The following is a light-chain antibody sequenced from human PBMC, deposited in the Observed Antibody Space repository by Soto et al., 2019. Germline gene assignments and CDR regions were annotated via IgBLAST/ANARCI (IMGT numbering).Light chain of an antibody. Sequence: DIVMTQSPDSLAVSLGERATINCKSSRSVLYSSNNKNYLVWYQQKSGQPPKLLISWASIRESGVPDRFSGSGSGTDFTLTISSLQSEDFAVYYCQQYNSYSGTFGQGTKVDIK. CDR2: WAS. J-gene: IGKJ1*01. CDR1: RSVLYSSNNKNY. V-gene: IGKV4-1*01. CDR3: QQYNSYSGT.